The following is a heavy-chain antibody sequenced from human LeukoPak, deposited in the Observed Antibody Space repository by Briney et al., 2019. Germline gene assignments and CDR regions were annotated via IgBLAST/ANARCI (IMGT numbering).Heavy chain of an antibody. D-gene: IGHD3-3*01. V-gene: IGHV4-39*01. CDR2: IYYSGST. CDR3: ARHVWSPYYDFRSGGGNWFDP. Sequence: SETLSLTCTVSGGSISSSSYYWGWIRQPPGKGLEWIGSIYYSGSTYYNPSLKSRVTISVDTSKNQFSLKLSSVTAADTAVYYCARHVWSPYYDFRSGGGNWFDPWGQGTLVTVSS. J-gene: IGHJ5*02. CDR1: GGSISSSSYY.